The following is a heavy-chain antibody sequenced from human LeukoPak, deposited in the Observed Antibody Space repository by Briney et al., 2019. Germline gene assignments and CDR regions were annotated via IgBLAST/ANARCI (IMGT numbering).Heavy chain of an antibody. D-gene: IGHD2-2*01. V-gene: IGHV4-39*02. J-gene: IGHJ5*02. CDR2: VSYSGTT. CDR1: GGSISSSTYY. CDR3: AGDTPAVRNTCFDP. Sequence: SETLSLTCTVSGGSISSSTYYWGWVRQPPGKGLEWIGSVSYSGTTYYNTSLRSRVTISIDTSRNQFSLKVTSVTAADTAVYYCAGDTPAVRNTCFDPWGQGTLVTVSS.